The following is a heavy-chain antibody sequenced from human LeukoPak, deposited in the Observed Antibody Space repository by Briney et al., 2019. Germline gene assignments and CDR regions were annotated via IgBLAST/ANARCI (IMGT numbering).Heavy chain of an antibody. J-gene: IGHJ3*02. V-gene: IGHV4-59*01. Sequence: PSETLSLTCTVSGASITSYFWAWIRPPPGKGLDWIAYISYSGNTNYNPSLKSRVTISIDTSKNQFSLKLRSATAADTAVYYCARADYGDHGTTFDIWGQGTMVTVSS. D-gene: IGHD4-17*01. CDR3: ARADYGDHGTTFDI. CDR1: GASITSYF. CDR2: ISYSGNT.